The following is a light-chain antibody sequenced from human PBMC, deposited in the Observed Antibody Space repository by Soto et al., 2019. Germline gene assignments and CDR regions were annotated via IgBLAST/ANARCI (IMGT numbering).Light chain of an antibody. V-gene: IGKV3-20*01. CDR2: GAS. CDR3: QQYGNSPPP. J-gene: IGKJ1*01. CDR1: QIITSSY. Sequence: EIVLTQSPGTLSLSPGERATLSCRASQIITSSYLTWSQLKPGQAPRLLVYGASSRDTGIPARFSGRGSGTDFTLTISRLEPEDFAVYYCQQYGNSPPPFGQGTKVEIK.